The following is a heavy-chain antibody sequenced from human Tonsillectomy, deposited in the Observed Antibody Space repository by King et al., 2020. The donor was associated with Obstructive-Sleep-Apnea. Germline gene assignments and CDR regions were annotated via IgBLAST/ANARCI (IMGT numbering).Heavy chain of an antibody. Sequence: VQLQESGPGLVKPSGTLSLTCAVSGGSIINNNWWTWVRQPPGKGLEVIGQIYHSGTNHYNPALRSRVTISVDKSQNQFSLKLRFVTAADTAVYYCARTTYGDYALDYWGQGTLVTVSS. V-gene: IGHV4-4*02. J-gene: IGHJ4*02. CDR3: ARTTYGDYALDY. CDR2: IYHSGTN. D-gene: IGHD4-17*01. CDR1: GGSIINNNW.